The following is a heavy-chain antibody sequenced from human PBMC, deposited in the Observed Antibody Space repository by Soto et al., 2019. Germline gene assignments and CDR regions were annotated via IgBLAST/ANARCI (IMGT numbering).Heavy chain of an antibody. D-gene: IGHD6-6*01. CDR2: ISYDGINK. J-gene: IGHJ6*02. V-gene: IGHV3-30*18. CDR1: GFTFSSYG. CDR3: AKGYSSSRDYYYGMDV. Sequence: GGSLRLSCAASGFTFSSYGMHWVRQAPGKGLEWVAVISYDGINKYYADSVKGRFTISRDNSKNTLYLQMNSLRAEDTAVYYCAKGYSSSRDYYYGMDVWGQGTTVTVSS.